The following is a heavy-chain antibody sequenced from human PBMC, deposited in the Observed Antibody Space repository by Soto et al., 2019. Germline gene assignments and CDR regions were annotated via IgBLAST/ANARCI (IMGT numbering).Heavy chain of an antibody. CDR3: ARDRWSASSGYYYESGY. D-gene: IGHD3-22*01. CDR2: IIPILGST. CDR1: GGTFSNYG. Sequence: QVQLVQSGAEVKMPGSSVKVSCKASGGTFSNYGISWVRQAPGQGLEWMGGIIPILGSTKSAQSFQGRVTFTADESTTTAYMELSSLRSEDTAVYYCARDRWSASSGYYYESGYWGQGTLVTVSS. V-gene: IGHV1-69*01. J-gene: IGHJ4*02.